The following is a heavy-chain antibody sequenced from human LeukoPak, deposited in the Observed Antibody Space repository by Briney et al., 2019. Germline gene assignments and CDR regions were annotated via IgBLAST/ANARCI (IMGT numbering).Heavy chain of an antibody. V-gene: IGHV3-30*18. CDR1: GFTFSSYR. J-gene: IGHJ6*03. Sequence: GVSLRLFCGASGFTFSSYRMQGVRQAPGEGLEWVAVISYDGSNKYHGDSVRGRFTISRDNSENTVYLQMNPQRAEDRAVYYFAKDSGRQWLVLGYMDVWGKGTTVTVSS. CDR3: AKDSGRQWLVLGYMDV. D-gene: IGHD6-19*01. CDR2: ISYDGSNK.